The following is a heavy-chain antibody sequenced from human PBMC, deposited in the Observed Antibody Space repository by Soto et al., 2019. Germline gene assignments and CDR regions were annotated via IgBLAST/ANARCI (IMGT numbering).Heavy chain of an antibody. CDR2: IWYDGSNQ. J-gene: IGHJ4*02. CDR3: ARDLGAFNYGSAYFDY. V-gene: IGHV3-33*01. Sequence: QVQLVESGGGVVRPGRSLRLSCAPSGFTFSTYGMHWVRQAPGKGLEWVAVIWYDGSNQYYADSVKGRFTISRDNSKNMLCLQMNSLRAEDTAVYYCARDLGAFNYGSAYFDYWGQGTPVTVSS. CDR1: GFTFSTYG. D-gene: IGHD3-10*01.